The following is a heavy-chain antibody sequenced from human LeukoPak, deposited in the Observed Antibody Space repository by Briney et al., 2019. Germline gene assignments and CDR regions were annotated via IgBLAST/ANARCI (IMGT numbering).Heavy chain of an antibody. J-gene: IGHJ6*03. Sequence: PGGSLRLSCAASGFIFSTYSMNWVRQAPGKGLEWVSYISSSSSNIYYADSVKGRFTISRDNAKNSLYLQMNSLRAEDTAVYYCARDGLTGPRAQGYYYMDVWGKGTTVTVSS. CDR1: GFIFSTYS. D-gene: IGHD1-20*01. V-gene: IGHV3-48*01. CDR2: ISSSSSNI. CDR3: ARDGLTGPRAQGYYYMDV.